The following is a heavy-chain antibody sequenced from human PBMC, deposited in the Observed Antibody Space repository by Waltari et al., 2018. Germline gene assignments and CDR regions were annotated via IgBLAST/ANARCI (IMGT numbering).Heavy chain of an antibody. CDR3: ARALTTPNDY. CDR1: GFTISSFG. D-gene: IGHD4-17*01. Sequence: EVQLVESGGGLVKPGGSLRLSCAASGFTISSFGMRWVRQAPGKGLEWVSSTTNSNTYIYYGDSVKCRFTVSIDNAKNSLHLQMNSLRADDTAVYFCARALTTPNDYWGQGTLVTVSS. CDR2: TTNSNTYI. V-gene: IGHV3-21*03. J-gene: IGHJ4*02.